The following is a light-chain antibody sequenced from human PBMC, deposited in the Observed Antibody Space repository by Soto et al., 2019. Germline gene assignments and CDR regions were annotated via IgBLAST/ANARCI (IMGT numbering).Light chain of an antibody. CDR1: QSVSSGF. J-gene: IGKJ1*01. CDR3: QQDGSSAWT. V-gene: IGKV3-20*01. CDR2: LAS. Sequence: EIVLTQSPGTLSLSPGDRATLSCRASQSVSSGFLAWYQQKPGQAPRLLMYLASNRAAGIPDRFSGSGSGTDFIITISRLEPDDFAVYSCQQDGSSAWTFGQGTKVEIK.